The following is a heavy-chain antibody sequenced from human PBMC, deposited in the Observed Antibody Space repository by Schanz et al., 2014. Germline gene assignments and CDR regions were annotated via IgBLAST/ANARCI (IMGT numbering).Heavy chain of an antibody. Sequence: QAQLMESGGGVVQPGTSLILSCSVSGFSLNTYGIHWFRQPAGKGLEWVAVIWNNGVTKYYADSVRGRFTISRDNSRNTLYLQMNSLRTDDTAVYYCARSAGRDFWSGYYTRFDSWGQGTLVTVSS. D-gene: IGHD3-3*01. CDR1: GFSLNTYG. V-gene: IGHV3-33*01. J-gene: IGHJ4*02. CDR2: IWNNGVTK. CDR3: ARSAGRDFWSGYYTRFDS.